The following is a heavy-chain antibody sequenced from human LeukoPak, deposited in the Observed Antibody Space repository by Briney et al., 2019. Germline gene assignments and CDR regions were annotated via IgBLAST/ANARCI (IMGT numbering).Heavy chain of an antibody. CDR1: GFTFSSYS. J-gene: IGHJ6*02. Sequence: GGSLRLPCAASGFTFSSYSMNWVRQAPGKGLKWVSSISSSSSYIYYADSVKGRFTISRDNAKNSLYLQMNSLRAEDTAVYYCARRNHYYGMDVWGQGTTVTVSS. V-gene: IGHV3-21*01. CDR2: ISSSSSYI. CDR3: ARRNHYYGMDV.